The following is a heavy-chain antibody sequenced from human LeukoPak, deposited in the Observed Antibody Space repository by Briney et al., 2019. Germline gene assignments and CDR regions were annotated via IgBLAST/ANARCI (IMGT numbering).Heavy chain of an antibody. Sequence: SETLSLTCAVSGYSISSGYYWAWIRQSPGKGLDWIGSINHNRVTYYNPSLKSRVTISIDTSKNQFSLRLSSVTAADTAVNYCARNYDSSGYHNLPLEYWGQGTLVTVSS. J-gene: IGHJ4*02. CDR1: GYSISSGYY. CDR2: INHNRVT. V-gene: IGHV4-38-2*01. D-gene: IGHD3-22*01. CDR3: ARNYDSSGYHNLPLEY.